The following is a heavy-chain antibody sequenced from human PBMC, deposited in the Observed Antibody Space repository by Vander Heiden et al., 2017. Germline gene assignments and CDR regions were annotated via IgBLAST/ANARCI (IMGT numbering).Heavy chain of an antibody. J-gene: IGHJ3*01. Sequence: EVQLVESGGGLVKPGGSLRLSCAASGFTFNNAWMSRVRQAPGKGLEWVGRIKSKTDGWTTDYAAPVKGRFTISRDDSKKTLYLQMNSLKTEDTAMYYCTTGTVWGQGTMVTVSS. CDR3: TTGTV. CDR1: GFTFNNAW. CDR2: IKSKTDGWTT. V-gene: IGHV3-15*01.